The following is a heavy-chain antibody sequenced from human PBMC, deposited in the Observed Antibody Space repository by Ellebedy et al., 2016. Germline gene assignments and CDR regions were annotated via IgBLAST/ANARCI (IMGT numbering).Heavy chain of an antibody. V-gene: IGHV4-31*03. D-gene: IGHD6-19*01. J-gene: IGHJ4*02. CDR2: IFYSGNT. CDR1: GGSISSGGYY. Sequence: SETLSLTXTVSGGSISSGGYYWSWIRQHPGKGLEWIGYIFYSGNTYYNPSLNSRLVISLDTSKNQFSLKLSSVTAADTAVYYCARGGQWGGVHFDNWGQGTLVTVSS. CDR3: ARGGQWGGVHFDN.